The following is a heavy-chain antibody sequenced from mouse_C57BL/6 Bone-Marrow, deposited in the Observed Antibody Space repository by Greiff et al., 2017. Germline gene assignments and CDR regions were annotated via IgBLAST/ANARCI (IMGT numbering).Heavy chain of an antibody. Sequence: VQRVESGPGLVQPSQSLSITCTVSGFSLTSYGVHWVRQSPGKGLEWLGVIWRGGSTDYNAAFMSRLSITKDNSKSQVFFKMNSLQADDTAIYYCAKKRDGSSYGAMDYWGQGTSVTVSS. D-gene: IGHD1-1*01. CDR1: GFSLTSYG. J-gene: IGHJ4*01. CDR3: AKKRDGSSYGAMDY. CDR2: IWRGGST. V-gene: IGHV2-5*01.